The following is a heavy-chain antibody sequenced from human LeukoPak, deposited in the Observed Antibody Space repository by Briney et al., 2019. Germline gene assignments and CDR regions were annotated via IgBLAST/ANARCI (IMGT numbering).Heavy chain of an antibody. J-gene: IGHJ3*02. D-gene: IGHD1-1*01. CDR1: GGSFSGYY. Sequence: SETLSLTCAVYGGSFSGYYWSWIRQPPGKGLEWIGEINHSGSTNYNPSLKSRVTMSVDTSKNQFSLKLSSVTAADTAVYYCARATKRQLLGAFDIWGQGTMVTVSS. CDR2: INHSGST. V-gene: IGHV4-34*01. CDR3: ARATKRQLLGAFDI.